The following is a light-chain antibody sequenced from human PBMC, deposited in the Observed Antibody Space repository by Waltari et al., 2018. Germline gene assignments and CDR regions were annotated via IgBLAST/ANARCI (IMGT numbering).Light chain of an antibody. J-gene: IGKJ1*01. CDR1: QSVINF. CDR3: QQSYINPPT. Sequence: DIQMTQSPSSLPASVGDRVTITCRTSQSVINFLNWYQQKPGKAPKRLIYAVASLQSWVPSRFSGSGSSTDFTLTISSLQPEDFATYYCQQSYINPPTFGQGTKVGIK. CDR2: AVA. V-gene: IGKV1-39*01.